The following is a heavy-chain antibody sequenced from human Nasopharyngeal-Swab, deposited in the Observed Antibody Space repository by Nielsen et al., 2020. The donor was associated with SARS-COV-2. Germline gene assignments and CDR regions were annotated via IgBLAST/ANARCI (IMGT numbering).Heavy chain of an antibody. Sequence: VRQAPGKGLEWIGEIYHSGSTNYNPSLKSRINISLDKSKNQFSLKLRSVTAADTAVYYCARVIAWFDPWGQGTPVTVSS. J-gene: IGHJ5*02. CDR3: ARVIAWFDP. V-gene: IGHV4-4*02. D-gene: IGHD2-15*01. CDR2: IYHSGST.